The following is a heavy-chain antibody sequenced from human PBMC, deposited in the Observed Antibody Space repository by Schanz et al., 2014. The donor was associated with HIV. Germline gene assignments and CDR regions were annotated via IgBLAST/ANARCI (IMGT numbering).Heavy chain of an antibody. Sequence: QVQLVQSGAEVKKPGSSVKVSCKASGGNFSSYGISWVRQAPGQGLEWMGGIIPTFGIANYAPKFQGRITITADESTSTAYLELRSLRPEDTAMFFCARSFGVGDLGFGVWGQGTTVTVSS. CDR2: IIPTFGIA. D-gene: IGHD3-3*01. CDR3: ARSFGVGDLGFGV. J-gene: IGHJ6*02. CDR1: GGNFSSYG. V-gene: IGHV1-69*01.